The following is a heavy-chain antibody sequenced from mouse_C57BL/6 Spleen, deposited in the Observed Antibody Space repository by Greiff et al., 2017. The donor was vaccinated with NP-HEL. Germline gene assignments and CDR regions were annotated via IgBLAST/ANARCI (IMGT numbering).Heavy chain of an antibody. CDR2: ISSGSSTI. CDR3: GRKFDYYGGAMDY. CDR1: GFTFSDYG. D-gene: IGHD1-2*01. J-gene: IGHJ4*01. V-gene: IGHV5-17*01. Sequence: EVNVVESGGGLVKPGGSLKLSCAASGFTFSDYGMHWVRQAPEKGLEWVAYISSGSSTISYADPVKGRFPISRANAKNTLFLQMTSLRSEDTARYYCGRKFDYYGGAMDYWGQGASVTVSS.